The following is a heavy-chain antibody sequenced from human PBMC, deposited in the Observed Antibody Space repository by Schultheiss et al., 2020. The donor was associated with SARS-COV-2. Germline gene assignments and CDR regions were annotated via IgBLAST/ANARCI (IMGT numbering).Heavy chain of an antibody. CDR2: INSDGSST. V-gene: IGHV3-74*01. D-gene: IGHD3-10*01. CDR3: ARDPYGSGSYYPDY. Sequence: GESLKISCAASGFTFSSYWMHWVRQAPGKGLVWVSRINSDGSSTSYADSVKGRFTISRDNAKNTLYLQMNSLRAEDTAVYYCARDPYGSGSYYPDYWGQGTLVTVSS. J-gene: IGHJ4*02. CDR1: GFTFSSYW.